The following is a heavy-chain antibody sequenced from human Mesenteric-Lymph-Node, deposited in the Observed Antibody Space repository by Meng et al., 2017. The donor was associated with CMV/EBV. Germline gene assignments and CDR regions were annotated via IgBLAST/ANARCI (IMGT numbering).Heavy chain of an antibody. CDR2: MSGSGGTT. J-gene: IGHJ6*02. Sequence: GESLKISCAASGFTFGTYEMNWVRQAPGKGLEWVSTMSGSGGTTYYADSVKGRFTISRDNSKNTLYLLMNSLRVEDTAIYYCAKHMAPSGTAGYYYYYGMDVWGQGTTVTVSS. V-gene: IGHV3-23*01. D-gene: IGHD2-15*01. CDR3: AKHMAPSGTAGYYYYYGMDV. CDR1: GFTFGTYE.